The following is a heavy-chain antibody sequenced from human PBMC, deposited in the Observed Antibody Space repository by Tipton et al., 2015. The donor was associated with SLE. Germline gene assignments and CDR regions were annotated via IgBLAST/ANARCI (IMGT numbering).Heavy chain of an antibody. CDR1: GGSISSHY. J-gene: IGHJ4*02. V-gene: IGHV4-59*11. CDR2: IYYSGST. CDR3: ARGPMGILDY. Sequence: TLSLTCTVSGGSISSHYWSWIWQPPGKGLEWVGYIYYSGSTNYNPSLKSRVTISVDTSKNQFSLKLSSVTAADTAVYYCARGPMGILDYWGQGTLVTVSS. D-gene: IGHD7-27*01.